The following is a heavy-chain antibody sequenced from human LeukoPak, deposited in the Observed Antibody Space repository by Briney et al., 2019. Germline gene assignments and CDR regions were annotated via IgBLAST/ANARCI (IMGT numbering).Heavy chain of an antibody. D-gene: IGHD5-12*01. V-gene: IGHV3-21*01. CDR1: GFTFSSYS. Sequence: GGSLRLSCAASGFTFSSYSMNWVRQAPGKGLEWVSSISSSSSYISYADSVKGRLTISRDNAKNSLYLQMDNLRAEDTAVYYCARDMYSGWNFDQWGQGTLVTVSS. J-gene: IGHJ4*02. CDR2: ISSSSSYI. CDR3: ARDMYSGWNFDQ.